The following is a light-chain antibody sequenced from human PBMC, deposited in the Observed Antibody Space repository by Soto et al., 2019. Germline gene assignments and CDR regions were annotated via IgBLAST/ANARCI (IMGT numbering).Light chain of an antibody. CDR3: KQYNSYSPWA. J-gene: IGKJ1*01. V-gene: IGKV1-5*01. CDR1: QSISSW. Sequence: DIQMTQSPSTLSASVGDRVTITCRASQSISSWLAWYQQKPGKAPKLLIYDASSLESGVPSRFSGSGSGTEFPLTVSSLRPDDFATYYCKQYNSYSPWAFGQGTKVEIK. CDR2: DAS.